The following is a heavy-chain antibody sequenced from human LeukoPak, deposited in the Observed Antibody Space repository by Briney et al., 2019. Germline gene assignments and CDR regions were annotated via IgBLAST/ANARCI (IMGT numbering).Heavy chain of an antibody. CDR1: GFTFSSYG. CDR2: ISYDGSNK. D-gene: IGHD3-22*01. CDR3: AKVPGGGSGYLNFDY. Sequence: PGGSLRLSCAASGFTFSSYGMHWVRQAPGKGLEWVAVISYDGSNKYYADSVKGRFTISRDNSKNTLYLQMNSLRAEDTAVYYCAKVPGGGSGYLNFDYWGQGTLVTVSS. J-gene: IGHJ4*02. V-gene: IGHV3-30*18.